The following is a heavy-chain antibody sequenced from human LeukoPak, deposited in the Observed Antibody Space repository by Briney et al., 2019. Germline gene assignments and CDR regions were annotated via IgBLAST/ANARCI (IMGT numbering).Heavy chain of an antibody. CDR2: ISAYNGNT. J-gene: IGHJ6*03. D-gene: IGHD3-22*01. Sequence: ASVKVSCKASGYTFTGYGISWVRQAPGQGLEWMGWISAYNGNTNYAQKLQGRVTMTTDTSTSTAYMELRSLRSDDTAVYYCARDYYYDSSGYYYIYYMDVWGKGTTVTVSS. CDR3: ARDYYYDSSGYYYIYYMDV. V-gene: IGHV1-18*01. CDR1: GYTFTGYG.